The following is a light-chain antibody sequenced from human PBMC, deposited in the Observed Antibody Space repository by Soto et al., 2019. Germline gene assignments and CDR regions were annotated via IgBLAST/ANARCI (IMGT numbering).Light chain of an antibody. V-gene: IGLV4-69*01. CDR2: LNSDGSH. CDR1: SGHSYYT. CDR3: QTWATGIVI. J-gene: IGLJ2*01. Sequence: QPVLTQSPSASASLGASVNLTCTLSSGHSYYTIAWHQQQPEKGPRYLMKLNSDGSHTRGDGIPDRFSGSASGAERYLTISSLQSEDETDYYCQTWATGIVIFGGGTKLTVL.